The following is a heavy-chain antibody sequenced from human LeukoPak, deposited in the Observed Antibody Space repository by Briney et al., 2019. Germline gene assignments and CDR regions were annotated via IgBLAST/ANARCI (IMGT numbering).Heavy chain of an antibody. Sequence: GESLKISCKASGYSFTNYWIGWVRQMPGKGLEWMGTIYPGDSDTRYSPSFQGQVTISGDKSVSTAYLQWSSLKASDTAMYYCARRYSGYDYYFDYWGQGTLVTVSS. CDR3: ARRYSGYDYYFDY. J-gene: IGHJ4*02. D-gene: IGHD5-12*01. V-gene: IGHV5-51*01. CDR1: GYSFTNYW. CDR2: IYPGDSDT.